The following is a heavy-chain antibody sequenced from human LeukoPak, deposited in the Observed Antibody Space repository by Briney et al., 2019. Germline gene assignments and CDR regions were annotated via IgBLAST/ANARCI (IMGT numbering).Heavy chain of an antibody. CDR1: GFTFSSYA. J-gene: IGHJ6*02. CDR3: ARDRRAAGYYYYYGMDV. Sequence: GGSLRLSCAASGFTFSSYAMHWVRQAPGKGLEWVAVISYDGSNKYYADSMKGRFTISRDNSKNTLYLQMNSLRAEDTAVYYCARDRRAAGYYYYYGMDVWGQGTTVTVSS. D-gene: IGHD6-13*01. V-gene: IGHV3-30-3*01. CDR2: ISYDGSNK.